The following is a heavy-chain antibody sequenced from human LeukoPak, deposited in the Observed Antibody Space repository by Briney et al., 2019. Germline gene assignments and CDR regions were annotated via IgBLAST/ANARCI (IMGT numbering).Heavy chain of an antibody. CDR3: ARDQGFAAFDI. J-gene: IGHJ3*02. Sequence: SETLSLTCTVSGGSISSYYWSWIRQPPGKGLEWIGYIYYSGSTNYNPSLKSRVTISVDTSKNQFSLKLSSVTAADTAVYYCARDQGFAAFDIWGHGTMVTVSS. V-gene: IGHV4-59*01. CDR2: IYYSGST. CDR1: GGSISSYY.